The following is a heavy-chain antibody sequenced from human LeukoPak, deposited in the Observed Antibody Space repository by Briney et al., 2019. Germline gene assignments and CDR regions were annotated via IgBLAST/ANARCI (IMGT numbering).Heavy chain of an antibody. CDR2: INPSGGST. V-gene: IGHV1-46*01. CDR3: AREEIVAAAYFYYYYYMDV. CDR1: GYTFTSYY. J-gene: IGHJ6*03. D-gene: IGHD5-12*01. Sequence: ASVNVSCKASGYTFTSYYMHWVRQAPGQGLEWMGIINPSGGSTSYAQKFQGRVTMTRDTSTSTVYMELSSLRSEDTAVYYCAREEIVAAAYFYYYYYMDVWGKGTTVTVSS.